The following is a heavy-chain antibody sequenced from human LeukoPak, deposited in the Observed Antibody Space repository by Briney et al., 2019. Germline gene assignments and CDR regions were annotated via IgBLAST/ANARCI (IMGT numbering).Heavy chain of an antibody. CDR2: IYYSGTT. D-gene: IGHD6-13*01. V-gene: IGHV4-39*07. J-gene: IGHJ6*03. Sequence: SETLSLTCTVSGGSFSSSDYYWGWIRQPPGKGLEWIGSIYYSGTTYYNPSLKSRVTISVDTSKNQFSLKLSSVTAADTAVYYCARDVRYSSSWYHLYYYYYYMDVWGKGTTVTVSS. CDR3: ARDVRYSSSWYHLYYYYYYMDV. CDR1: GGSFSSSDYY.